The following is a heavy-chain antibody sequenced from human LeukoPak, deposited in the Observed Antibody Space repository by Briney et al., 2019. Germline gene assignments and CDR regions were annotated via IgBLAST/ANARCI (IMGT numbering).Heavy chain of an antibody. Sequence: GGSLRLSCAASGFSFSSYEMNWVRQAPGKGLEWVSHISSSGTTIYYADSVKGRFTISRDNAKNSLYLQMNSLRAEDTAVYYCARRYCSSTSCLFDYWGQGTLVTVS. D-gene: IGHD2-2*01. V-gene: IGHV3-48*03. CDR3: ARRYCSSTSCLFDY. CDR1: GFSFSSYE. CDR2: ISSSGTTI. J-gene: IGHJ4*02.